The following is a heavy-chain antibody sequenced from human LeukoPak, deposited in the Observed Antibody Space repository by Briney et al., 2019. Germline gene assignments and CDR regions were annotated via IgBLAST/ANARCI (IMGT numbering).Heavy chain of an antibody. CDR1: GDSISRYY. J-gene: IGHJ4*02. CDR2: IYPNGRT. D-gene: IGHD2-21*02. Sequence: SQTLSLTCTLSGDSISRYYWSWIRQPAGKGLEWIGRIYPNGRTDDNPSLKSRVTMSLDTSKNQWFLNLRSVTAADTAVYYCARDVHCRSLDNWGQGTLVTVSS. V-gene: IGHV4-4*07. CDR3: ARDVHCRSLDN.